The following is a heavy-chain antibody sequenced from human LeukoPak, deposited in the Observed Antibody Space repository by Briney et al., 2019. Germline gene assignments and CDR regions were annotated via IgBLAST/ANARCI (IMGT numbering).Heavy chain of an antibody. Sequence: SETLSLTCTVSGGSISSYYWSWIRQPAGKGLEWIGRIYTSGSTNYNPSLKSRVTMSVDTSKNQFSLKLSSVTAADTAEYYCARDQYYYDSSGKYYMDVWGKGTTVTISS. J-gene: IGHJ6*03. V-gene: IGHV4-4*07. CDR3: ARDQYYYDSSGKYYMDV. CDR2: IYTSGST. D-gene: IGHD3-22*01. CDR1: GGSISSYY.